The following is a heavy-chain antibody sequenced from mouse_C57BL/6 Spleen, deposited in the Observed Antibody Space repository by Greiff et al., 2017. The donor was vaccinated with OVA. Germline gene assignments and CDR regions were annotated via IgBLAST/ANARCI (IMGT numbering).Heavy chain of an antibody. Sequence: QVQLQQPGAELVKPGASVKLSCKASGYTFTSYWMHWVKQRPGQGLEWIGMIHPNSGSTNYNEKFKSKATLTVDKSSSTAYMQLSSLTSEDSAVYYWFITTVVDFDYWGQGTTLTVSS. J-gene: IGHJ2*01. V-gene: IGHV1-64*01. CDR2: IHPNSGST. CDR1: GYTFTSYW. D-gene: IGHD1-1*01. CDR3: FITTVVDFDY.